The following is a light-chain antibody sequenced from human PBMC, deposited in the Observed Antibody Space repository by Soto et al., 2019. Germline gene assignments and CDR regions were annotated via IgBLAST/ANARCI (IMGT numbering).Light chain of an antibody. CDR1: QSVSYN. CDR3: QQYNNWPRT. J-gene: IGKJ1*01. V-gene: IGKV3-15*01. Sequence: EIVMTQSPATLSVAPGERVTLSCRASQSVSYNLAWYQQKPGQAPRLLIYGPSTRATGIPARFSGSGSGTELTLTISSLQSEDFALYYCQQYNNWPRTFGQGTKVDIK. CDR2: GPS.